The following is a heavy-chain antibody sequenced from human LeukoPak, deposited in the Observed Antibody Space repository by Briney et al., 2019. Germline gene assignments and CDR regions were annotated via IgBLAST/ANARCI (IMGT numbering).Heavy chain of an antibody. J-gene: IGHJ3*01. Sequence: SETLSLTCSVSGDSISRFYWSWVRQPPGKGLEWIGYTGDTNYNPSLKSRVTISLDASKSQFSLKLSSVTAADTAMYYCARVNIAVAGDASDVWGRETMVTVSS. V-gene: IGHV4-59*01. CDR1: GDSISRFY. CDR3: ARVNIAVAGDASDV. D-gene: IGHD6-19*01. CDR2: YTGDT.